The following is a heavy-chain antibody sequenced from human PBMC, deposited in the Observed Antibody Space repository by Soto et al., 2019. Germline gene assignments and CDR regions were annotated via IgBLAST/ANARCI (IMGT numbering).Heavy chain of an antibody. CDR1: GDSVFSSTAA. CDR2: TYYRSKWYN. CDR3: ARDRSGSGWFNAFDI. J-gene: IGHJ3*02. V-gene: IGHV6-1*01. D-gene: IGHD6-19*01. Sequence: LSLTCAISGDSVFSSTAAWNWIRQSPSRGLEWLGRTYYRSKWYNDYAVSVKSRITINPDTSKHQFSLQLNSVTPEDTAVYYCARDRSGSGWFNAFDIWGHGTMVTVSS.